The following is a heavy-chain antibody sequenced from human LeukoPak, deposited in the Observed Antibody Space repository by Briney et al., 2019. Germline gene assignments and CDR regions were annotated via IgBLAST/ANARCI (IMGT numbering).Heavy chain of an antibody. J-gene: IGHJ4*02. V-gene: IGHV1-18*04. CDR1: GYTFTSYG. CDR3: ARDRTVWFGELSPIDY. Sequence: ASVKVSFKASGYTFTSYGISWVRQAPGQGGEWMGWISAYNGNTNYAQKLQGGVTMTTDTSTSTAYMELRSLRSDDTAVYYRARDRTVWFGELSPIDYWGQGTLVTVSS. CDR2: ISAYNGNT. D-gene: IGHD3-10*01.